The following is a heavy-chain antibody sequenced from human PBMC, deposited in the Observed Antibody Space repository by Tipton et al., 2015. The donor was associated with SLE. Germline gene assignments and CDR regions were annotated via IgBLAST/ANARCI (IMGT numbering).Heavy chain of an antibody. V-gene: IGHV4-30-4*01. J-gene: IGHJ3*01. CDR1: GGSISSGDYY. CDR3: ASGGDGFDV. CDR2: IYYSRST. Sequence: TLSLTCTVSGGSISSGDYYWSWIRQPPGKGLEWIWYIYYSRSTYYNPSLKSRVTISVDTSKNQFSLKLTSVTAADTAVYYCASGGDGFDVWGQGTMVTVSS. D-gene: IGHD3-16*01.